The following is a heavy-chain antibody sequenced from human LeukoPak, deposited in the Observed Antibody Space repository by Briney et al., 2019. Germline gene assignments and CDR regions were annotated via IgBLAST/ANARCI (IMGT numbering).Heavy chain of an antibody. CDR2: ISYGGNT. CDR1: GDSISSGGYW. CDR3: ARGDSSSLIEYFQH. V-gene: IGHV4-31*11. Sequence: SETLSLTCAVSGDSISSGGYWWSWIRQHPGKGPEWIGYISYGGNTYYNPSLKSRVAISADTPKNQFSLKLSSVTAADTAVYYCARGDSSSLIEYFQHWGQGTLVTVSS. D-gene: IGHD6-13*01. J-gene: IGHJ1*01.